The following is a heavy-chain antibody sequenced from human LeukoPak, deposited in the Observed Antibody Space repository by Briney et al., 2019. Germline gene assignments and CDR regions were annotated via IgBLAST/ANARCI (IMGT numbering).Heavy chain of an antibody. Sequence: SVKVSCKASGGTFSSYAISWVRQAPGQGLEWMGRIIPIFGTANYAQKFQGRVTITTDESTSTAYMELSSLRSEDTAVYYCARDPYYYDSSGYYAGAAFDIWGQGTMVTVSS. CDR3: ARDPYYYDSSGYYAGAAFDI. CDR2: IIPIFGTA. J-gene: IGHJ3*02. CDR1: GGTFSSYA. D-gene: IGHD3-22*01. V-gene: IGHV1-69*05.